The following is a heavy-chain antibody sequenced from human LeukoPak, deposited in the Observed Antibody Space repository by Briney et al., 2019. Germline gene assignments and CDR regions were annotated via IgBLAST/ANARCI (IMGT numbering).Heavy chain of an antibody. J-gene: IGHJ4*02. CDR2: ISAYNGNT. D-gene: IGHD1-14*01. Sequence: GASVKVSCKASGYTFTSYGISWVRQAPGQGLEWMGWISAYNGNTNYAQKLQGRVTMTRDTSISTAYMELSRLRSDDTAVYYCARDQTEVFIDYWGQGTLVTVSS. CDR1: GYTFTSYG. V-gene: IGHV1-18*01. CDR3: ARDQTEVFIDY.